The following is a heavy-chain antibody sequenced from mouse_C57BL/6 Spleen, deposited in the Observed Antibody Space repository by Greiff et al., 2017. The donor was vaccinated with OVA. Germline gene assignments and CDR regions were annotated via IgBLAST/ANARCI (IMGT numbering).Heavy chain of an antibody. D-gene: IGHD1-1*01. V-gene: IGHV5-17*01. CDR1: GFTFSDYG. J-gene: IGHJ3*01. CDR3: ARCYYGNLAWFAY. CDR2: ISSGSSTI. Sequence: EVMLVESGGGLVKPGGSLKLSCAASGFTFSDYGMHWVRQAPEKGLEWVAYISSGSSTIYYADTVKGRFTISRDNAKNTLFLQMTSLRSEDTAMYDCARCYYGNLAWFAYWGQGTLVTVSA.